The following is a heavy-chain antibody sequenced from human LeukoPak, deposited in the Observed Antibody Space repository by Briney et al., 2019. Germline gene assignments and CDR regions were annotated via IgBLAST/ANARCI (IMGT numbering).Heavy chain of an antibody. CDR2: IYYSGST. CDR3: ARLPIGSGWYNDY. V-gene: IGHV4-39*07. J-gene: IGHJ4*02. Sequence: SETLSLTCTVSGGSISSSSYYWGWIRQPPGKGLEWIGSIYYSGSTYYNPSLKSRVTILVDTSKNQFSLKLSSVTAADTAVYYCARLPIGSGWYNDYWGQGTLVTVSS. D-gene: IGHD6-19*01. CDR1: GGSISSSSYY.